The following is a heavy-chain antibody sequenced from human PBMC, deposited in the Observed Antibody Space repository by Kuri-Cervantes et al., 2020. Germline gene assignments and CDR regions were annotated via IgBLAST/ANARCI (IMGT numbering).Heavy chain of an antibody. J-gene: IGHJ6*02. V-gene: IGHV3-7*03. CDR1: GFTFSSYW. CDR2: IKQDGSEK. D-gene: IGHD3-10*01. CDR3: ARAYYGSGSYYKGYGMDV. Sequence: GESLKISCAASGFTFSSYWMSWVRQAPGKGLEWVANIKQDGSEKYYVDSVKGRFTISRDNAKNSLYLKMNSLRAEDTAVYYCARAYYGSGSYYKGYGMDVWGQGTTVTVSS.